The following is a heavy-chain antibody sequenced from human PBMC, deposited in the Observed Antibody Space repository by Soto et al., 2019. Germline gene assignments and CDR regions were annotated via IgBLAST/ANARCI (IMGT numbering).Heavy chain of an antibody. D-gene: IGHD2-2*01. Sequence: QVQLVQSGAEVKKPGSSVKVSCKASGGTFSSYAISWVRQAPGQGLEWMGGIIPIFGTANYAQKFQGRVTITADESTSTAYMELSSLRSEDTAVYYCAPSERDCISTSCLNWFDPWGQGTLVTVSS. CDR2: IIPIFGTA. CDR1: GGTFSSYA. J-gene: IGHJ5*02. CDR3: APSERDCISTSCLNWFDP. V-gene: IGHV1-69*12.